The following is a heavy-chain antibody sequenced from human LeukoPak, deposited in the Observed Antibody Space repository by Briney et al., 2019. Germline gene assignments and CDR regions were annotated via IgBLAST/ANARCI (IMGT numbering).Heavy chain of an antibody. CDR3: ARVPTTQWPTYYYYYMDV. Sequence: PSETLSLTCTVAGGSISSGSDYWSWIRQPAGKGLEWIGYIDYSGSTNYNPSLKSRFTISVDTSKNQFSLKLSSVTAADTAVYYCARVPTTQWPTYYYYYMDVWGKGTTVTVSS. V-gene: IGHV4-61*10. CDR1: GGSISSGSDY. D-gene: IGHD6-19*01. CDR2: IDYSGST. J-gene: IGHJ6*03.